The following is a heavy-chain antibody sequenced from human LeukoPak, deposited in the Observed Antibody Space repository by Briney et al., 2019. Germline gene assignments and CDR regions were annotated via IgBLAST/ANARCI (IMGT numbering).Heavy chain of an antibody. CDR2: IYYSGRT. Sequence: NPSETLSLTCTVSGASISSSSYYWGWIRQPPGKGLEWIGNIYYSGRTYYNPSLKSRVTISVDTSKNQFSLNLSSVTAADTAVYYCARHFSPPGALYWYFDLWGRGTLVTVSS. V-gene: IGHV4-39*01. CDR1: GASISSSSYY. J-gene: IGHJ2*01. CDR3: ARHFSPPGALYWYFDL. D-gene: IGHD7-27*01.